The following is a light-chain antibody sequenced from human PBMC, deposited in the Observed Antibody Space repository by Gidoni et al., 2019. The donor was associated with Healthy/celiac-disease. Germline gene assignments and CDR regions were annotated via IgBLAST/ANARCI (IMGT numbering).Light chain of an antibody. J-gene: IGKJ1*01. CDR1: QSISSY. CDR3: QQSYSTPRT. V-gene: IGKV1-39*01. CDR2: AAS. Sequence: DVQLIQSPSSLSASVGDRVTIPCRASQSISSYLNWYQQKPGKAPKLLIYAASSLQSGVPSRFSGSGSGTDFTLTISSLQPEDFATYYCQQSYSTPRTFGQGTKVEIK.